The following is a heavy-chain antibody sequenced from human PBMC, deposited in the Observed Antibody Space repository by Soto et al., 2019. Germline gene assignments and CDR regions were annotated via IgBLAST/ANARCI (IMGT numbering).Heavy chain of an antibody. CDR1: GDSISSYC. D-gene: IGHD6-19*01. Sequence: SETLSLTCTVSGDSISSYCWSWIRQPPGKGLEWIGYIYYSGSTNYNPSLKSRVTISVDTSKNQFSLKLSSVTAADTAVYYCASSSGWDYFDYWGQGTLVTVSS. CDR3: ASSSGWDYFDY. J-gene: IGHJ4*02. V-gene: IGHV4-59*01. CDR2: IYYSGST.